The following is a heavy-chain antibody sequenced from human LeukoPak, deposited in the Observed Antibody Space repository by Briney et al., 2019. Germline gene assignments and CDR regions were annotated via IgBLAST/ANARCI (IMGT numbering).Heavy chain of an antibody. J-gene: IGHJ4*02. V-gene: IGHV1-2*02. Sequence: ASVKVSCKASGYTFTDYYMHWVRQAPGQGLEWMGWINPNSGDTSHSQSFQGRVTLTRDTSISSAYMEQSSLRSDDSAVYYCAGEYCSGGSCRQDFDYWWQGTLVTVSS. D-gene: IGHD2-15*01. CDR2: INPNSGDT. CDR1: GYTFTDYY. CDR3: AGEYCSGGSCRQDFDY.